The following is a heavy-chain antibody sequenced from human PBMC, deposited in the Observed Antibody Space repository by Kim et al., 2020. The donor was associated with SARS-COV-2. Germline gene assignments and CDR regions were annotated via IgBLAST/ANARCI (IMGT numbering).Heavy chain of an antibody. CDR2: INHSGST. V-gene: IGHV4-34*01. Sequence: SETLSLTCAVYGGSFSGYYWSWIRQPPGKGLEWIGEINHSGSTNYNPSLKSRVTISVDTSKNQFSLKPSSVTAADTAVYYCARGPGYSSSWYGARNWFDP. CDR1: GGSFSGYY. D-gene: IGHD6-13*01. CDR3: ARGPGYSSSWYGARNWFDP. J-gene: IGHJ5*02.